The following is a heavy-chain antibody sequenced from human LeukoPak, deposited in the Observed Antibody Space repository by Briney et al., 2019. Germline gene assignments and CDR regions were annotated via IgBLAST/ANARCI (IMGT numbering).Heavy chain of an antibody. V-gene: IGHV4-39*07. D-gene: IGHD3-16*01. J-gene: IGHJ6*03. CDR3: ARDLGGYGRARYYYYYMDV. Sequence: SETLSLTCTVSGGSISSSSYYWGWIRQPPGKGLEWIGSIHYSGSTNYNPSLKSRVTISVDTSKNQFSLKLSSVTAADTAVYYCARDLGGYGRARYYYYYMDVWGKGTTVTVSS. CDR1: GGSISSSSYY. CDR2: IHYSGST.